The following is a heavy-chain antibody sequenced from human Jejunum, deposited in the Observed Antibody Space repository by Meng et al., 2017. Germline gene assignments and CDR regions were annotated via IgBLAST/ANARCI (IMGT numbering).Heavy chain of an antibody. CDR3: ARDRMGSLDY. D-gene: IGHD1-26*01. V-gene: IGHV4-61*03. CDR1: RGSVSSGVYQ. J-gene: IGHJ4*02. Sequence: VSPSDTRCLIGASSRGSVSSGVYQPIGIRQPPSKGIEVIGYASTNYNLTRKSRVTISVDTSKNHFSLRLTSVAAAATSLYYCARDRMGSLDYWGQGILVTVSS. CDR2: AST.